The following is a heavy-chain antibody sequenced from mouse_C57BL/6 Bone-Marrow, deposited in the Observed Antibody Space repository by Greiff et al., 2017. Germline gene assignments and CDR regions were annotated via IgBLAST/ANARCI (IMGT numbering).Heavy chain of an antibody. Sequence: EVMLVESEGGLVQPGSSMKLSCTASGFTFSDYYMAWVRQVPETGLEWVANINYDGSSPYYLDSLKSRFIISRDNAKNILYLQMRSLKSEDTATYYCARDPAFDVWGTGTTVTVSS. J-gene: IGHJ1*03. CDR2: INYDGSSP. CDR1: GFTFSDYY. V-gene: IGHV5-16*01. CDR3: ARDPAFDV.